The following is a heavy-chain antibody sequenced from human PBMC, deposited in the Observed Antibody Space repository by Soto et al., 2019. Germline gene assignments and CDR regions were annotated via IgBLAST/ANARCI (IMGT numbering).Heavy chain of an antibody. Sequence: GGSLTLSCAASGFTFSSYAMSWVRQAAGKGLEGVSASSGSDGITYYADSVNGRFTISRDNSKYTVYLQMSSLRAEDTALYYCVLLGVMDVWGQGTEVSISS. D-gene: IGHD3-16*01. CDR3: VLLGVMDV. V-gene: IGHV3-23*01. CDR1: GFTFSSYA. J-gene: IGHJ6*02. CDR2: SSGSDGIT.